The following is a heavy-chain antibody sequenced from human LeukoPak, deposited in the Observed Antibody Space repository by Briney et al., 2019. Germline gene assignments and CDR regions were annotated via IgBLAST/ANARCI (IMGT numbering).Heavy chain of an antibody. V-gene: IGHV3-53*01. D-gene: IGHD1-1*01. Sequence: GGSLRLSCAASGFTVSTNYVTWVRQAPGKGLEWVSLIYTGNSTYYADSVKGRFTISRDNSKNTLYLQMNSLRAEDTALYYCARDNPTGVGVSMDVWGKGTTVTVSS. CDR1: GFTVSTNY. J-gene: IGHJ6*03. CDR2: IYTGNST. CDR3: ARDNPTGVGVSMDV.